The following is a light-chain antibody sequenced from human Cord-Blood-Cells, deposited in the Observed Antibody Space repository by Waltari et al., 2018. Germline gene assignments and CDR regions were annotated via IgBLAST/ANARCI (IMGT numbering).Light chain of an antibody. Sequence: SEMPQYSDSPAASARARVPSKSKSRQSVLYSSNNKNYLAWYQQKPGQPPKLLIYWASTRESGVPDRFSGSGSGTDFTLTISSLQAEDVAVYYCQQYYSTPYTFGQGTKLEIK. CDR3: QQYYSTPYT. CDR1: QSVLYSSNNKNY. J-gene: IGKJ2*01. V-gene: IGKV4-1*01. CDR2: WAS.